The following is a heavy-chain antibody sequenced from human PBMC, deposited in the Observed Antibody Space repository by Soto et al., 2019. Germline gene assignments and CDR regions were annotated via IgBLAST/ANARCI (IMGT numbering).Heavy chain of an antibody. Sequence: GGSLRLSCAASGFTFSSYGMHWVRQAPGKGLEWVAVISYDGSNKYYADSVKGRFTISRDNSKNTLYLQMNSLRAEDTAVYYCAKDPYSTPAYSSGWQRVSAYFDYWGQGTLVTVSS. J-gene: IGHJ4*02. CDR1: GFTFSSYG. V-gene: IGHV3-30*18. CDR2: ISYDGSNK. D-gene: IGHD6-19*01. CDR3: AKDPYSTPAYSSGWQRVSAYFDY.